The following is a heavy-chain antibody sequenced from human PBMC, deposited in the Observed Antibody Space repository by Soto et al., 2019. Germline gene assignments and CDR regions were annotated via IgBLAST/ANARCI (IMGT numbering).Heavy chain of an antibody. Sequence: QLQLQESGPGLVRPSETLSLTCTVSGGSMNSNNYYWGWIRQPPGKGLEWLGSIYSSGRTYYKSSLQSRVTIFVDMSKNQLSLKLSSVTATDTAVYYCARGELLSAFDIWGQGTMVTVSS. J-gene: IGHJ3*02. CDR1: GGSMNSNNYY. D-gene: IGHD1-7*01. CDR3: ARGELLSAFDI. V-gene: IGHV4-39*01. CDR2: IYSSGRT.